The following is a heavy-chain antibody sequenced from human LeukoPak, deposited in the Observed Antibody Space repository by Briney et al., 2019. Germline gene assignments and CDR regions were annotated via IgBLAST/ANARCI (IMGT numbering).Heavy chain of an antibody. J-gene: IGHJ4*02. D-gene: IGHD5-12*01. Sequence: SETLSLTCTVSGGSISPYYWSWIRQPPGRGLEWIGYIYSSGSAHYNPSLKSRVTISVDTSKNQLSLKLSSVTAADTAVYYCARMGGYSGYATHWGQGTLVTVSS. CDR3: ARMGGYSGYATH. CDR2: IYSSGSA. CDR1: GGSISPYY. V-gene: IGHV4-59*08.